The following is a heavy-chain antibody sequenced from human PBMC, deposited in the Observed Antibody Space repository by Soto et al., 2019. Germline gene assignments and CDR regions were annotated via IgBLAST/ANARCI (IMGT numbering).Heavy chain of an antibody. CDR1: GYTFTSYY. Sequence: ASVKVSCKASGYTFTSYYMHWVRQAPGQGLEWMGIINPSGSSTSYAQKFQGRVNMTRDTSTSTVYMVFSSLRFVYTAVYYCARDGDTIFGAPALWGQGTLVTVSS. CDR2: INPSGSST. J-gene: IGHJ4*02. D-gene: IGHD3-3*01. CDR3: ARDGDTIFGAPAL. V-gene: IGHV1-46*01.